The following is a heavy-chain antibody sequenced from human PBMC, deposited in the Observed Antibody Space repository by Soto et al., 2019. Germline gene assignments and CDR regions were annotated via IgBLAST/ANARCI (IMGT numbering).Heavy chain of an antibody. J-gene: IGHJ4*02. CDR3: AKDLRDSSGYYPGDY. D-gene: IGHD3-22*01. V-gene: IGHV3-23*01. CDR2: ISGSGGST. Sequence: EVQLLESGGGLVQPGGSLRLSCAASGFTFSSYAMSWVRQAPGKGLEWVSAISGSGGSTYYADSVKGRFTISRDNSKNTLYLQMNSLGAEDTAVYYCAKDLRDSSGYYPGDYLGQGTLVTVSS. CDR1: GFTFSSYA.